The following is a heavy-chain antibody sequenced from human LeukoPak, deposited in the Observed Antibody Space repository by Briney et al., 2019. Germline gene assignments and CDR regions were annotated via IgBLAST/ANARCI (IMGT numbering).Heavy chain of an antibody. D-gene: IGHD6-6*01. CDR3: ARGSIAARLTRQYFDY. CDR2: INPNSGGT. CDR1: GYTFTGYY. J-gene: IGHJ4*02. V-gene: IGHV1-2*02. Sequence: VASVKVSCKASGYTFTGYYMHWVRQAPGQGLEWMGWINPNSGGTNYAQKFQGRVAMTRDTSISTAYMELSRLRSDDTAVYYCARGSIAARLTRQYFDYWGQGTLVTVSS.